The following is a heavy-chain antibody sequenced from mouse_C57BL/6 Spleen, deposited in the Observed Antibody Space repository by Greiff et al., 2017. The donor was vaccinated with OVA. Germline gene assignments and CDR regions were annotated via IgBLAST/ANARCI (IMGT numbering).Heavy chain of an antibody. V-gene: IGHV5-9*01. D-gene: IGHD1-1*02. CDR2: ISGGGGNT. CDR1: GFTFSSYT. Sequence: EVKLVESGGGLVKPGGSLRLSCAASGFTFSSYTMSWVRQTPEKRLEWVATISGGGGNTYYPDSVKGRFTISRDNAKNTLYLQMSSLRSEDTALYYCARRVGVVPLYFDYWGRGTTLTVSS. J-gene: IGHJ2*01. CDR3: ARRVGVVPLYFDY.